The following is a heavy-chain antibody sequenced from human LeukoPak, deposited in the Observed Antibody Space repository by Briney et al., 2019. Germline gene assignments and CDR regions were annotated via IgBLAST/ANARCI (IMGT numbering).Heavy chain of an antibody. CDR1: GFTFSSYW. D-gene: IGHD4-17*01. CDR2: INSDGSIT. Sequence: PGGSLRLSCAASGFTFSSYWMHWVRQAPGKGLMWVSRINSDGSITNYADSVKGRFTISRDNAKNTVYLQMNSLRVEDTAVYYCARGRRDYGDYPYWGQGTLVTVSS. J-gene: IGHJ4*02. V-gene: IGHV3-74*01. CDR3: ARGRRDYGDYPY.